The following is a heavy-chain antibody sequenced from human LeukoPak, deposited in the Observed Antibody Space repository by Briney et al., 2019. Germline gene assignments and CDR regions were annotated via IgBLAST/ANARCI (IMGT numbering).Heavy chain of an antibody. CDR3: ARRSLFMSSYMDV. D-gene: IGHD3-10*02. J-gene: IGHJ6*03. Sequence: GGSLRLSCAASGFTFSSYGLSWVRQAPGKGLEWVSGINWNGGSTGYADSVKGRFTISRDNAKNSLYLQMNSLRAEDTALYYCARRSLFMSSYMDVWGKGTTVTVSS. V-gene: IGHV3-20*04. CDR2: INWNGGST. CDR1: GFTFSSYG.